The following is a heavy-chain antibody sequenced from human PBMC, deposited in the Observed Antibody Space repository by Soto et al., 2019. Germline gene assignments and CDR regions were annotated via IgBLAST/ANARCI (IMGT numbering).Heavy chain of an antibody. Sequence: GGSLRLSCAASGFTFSTYSMNWVRQAPGKGLEWVSSISSSSSYIYYADSVKGRFTISRDNAKNSLYLQMNSLRAEDTALYYRAKGRSYYYYYGVDVWGQGTTVTVSS. J-gene: IGHJ6*02. CDR3: AKGRSYYYYYGVDV. CDR2: ISSSSSYI. V-gene: IGHV3-21*04. CDR1: GFTFSTYS.